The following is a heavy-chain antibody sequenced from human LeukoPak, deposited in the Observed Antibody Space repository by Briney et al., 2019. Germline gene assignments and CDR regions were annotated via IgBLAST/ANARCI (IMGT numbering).Heavy chain of an antibody. CDR1: GFTFSDHY. V-gene: IGHV3-72*01. CDR2: TRNKANSYTT. J-gene: IGHJ4*02. CDR3: ARDPDYDY. Sequence: GGSLRLSCAASGFTFSDHYMDWVRQAPGKGLEWVGRTRNKANSYTTEYAASVKGRFTISRDDSKNSLYLQMNSLKTEDTAVYYCARDPDYDYWGQGTLVTVSS.